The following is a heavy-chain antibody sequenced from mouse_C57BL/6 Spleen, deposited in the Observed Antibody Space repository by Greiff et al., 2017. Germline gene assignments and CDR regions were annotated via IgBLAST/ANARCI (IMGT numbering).Heavy chain of an antibody. CDR1: GYTFTSYW. D-gene: IGHD3-2*02. Sequence: VKLKQPGAELVRPGSSVKLSCKASGYTFTSYWMDWVKQRPGQGLEWIGNIYPSDSETHYNQKFKDKATLTVDKSSSTAYIQLSSLTSEDSAVYYCARRTAQARAMDYWGQGTSVTVSS. J-gene: IGHJ4*01. CDR3: ARRTAQARAMDY. CDR2: IYPSDSET. V-gene: IGHV1-61*01.